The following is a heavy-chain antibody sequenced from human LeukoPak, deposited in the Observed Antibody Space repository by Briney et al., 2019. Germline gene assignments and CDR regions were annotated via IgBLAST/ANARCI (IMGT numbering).Heavy chain of an antibody. Sequence: PGGSLRLSCAASGFTFSSYWMHWVRQAPGKGLVWVSRISADGINAHYADSVKGRFTISRDNAENTLYLQMNSLGAEDTALYYCARTNYYFDNWGQGSLVTVSS. D-gene: IGHD1-1*01. CDR3: ARTNYYFDN. CDR1: GFTFSSYW. CDR2: ISADGINA. J-gene: IGHJ4*02. V-gene: IGHV3-74*01.